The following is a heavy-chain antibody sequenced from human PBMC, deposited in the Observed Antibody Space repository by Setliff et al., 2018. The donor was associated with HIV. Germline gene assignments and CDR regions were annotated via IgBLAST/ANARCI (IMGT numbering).Heavy chain of an antibody. CDR3: AKDGDYRSGDYDAFDI. Sequence: GGSLRLSCAASGFTFTAHGMRWVRQAPDKGLEWVAFINYDENSEYYADSVKGRVTISRDNFRNTVDLQMNNLRPEDTAVYYCAKDGDYRSGDYDAFDIWGQGTMVTVSS. D-gene: IGHD6-25*01. CDR2: INYDENSE. J-gene: IGHJ3*02. V-gene: IGHV3-30*02. CDR1: GFTFTAHG.